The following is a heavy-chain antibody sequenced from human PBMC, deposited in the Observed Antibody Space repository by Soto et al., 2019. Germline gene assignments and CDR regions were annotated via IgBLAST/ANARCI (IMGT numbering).Heavy chain of an antibody. Sequence: PSETLSLTCTVSGGSISSCGYYWSWIRQHPGKGLEWIGYIYYSGSTYYNPSLKSRVTISVDTSKNQFSLKLSSVTAADTAVYYCAREGPGYEFWSGYSGLVYLDYWGQGTLVTVAS. J-gene: IGHJ4*02. CDR3: AREGPGYEFWSGYSGLVYLDY. CDR1: GGSISSCGYY. CDR2: IYYSGST. D-gene: IGHD3-3*01. V-gene: IGHV4-31*03.